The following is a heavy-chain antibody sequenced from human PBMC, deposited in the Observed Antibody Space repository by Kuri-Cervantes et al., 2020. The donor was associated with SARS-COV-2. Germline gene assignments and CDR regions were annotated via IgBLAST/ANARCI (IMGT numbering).Heavy chain of an antibody. J-gene: IGHJ4*02. CDR3: AKDCGGDCYLDY. V-gene: IGHV3-30*18. Sequence: GGSLRLSCAASGFTFSSYGMHWVRQAPGKGLEWVAVISYDGSNKYHADSVKGRFTISRDNSKNTLYLQMNSLRAEDTAVYYCAKDCGGDCYLDYWGQGTLVTVSS. D-gene: IGHD2-21*02. CDR1: GFTFSSYG. CDR2: ISYDGSNK.